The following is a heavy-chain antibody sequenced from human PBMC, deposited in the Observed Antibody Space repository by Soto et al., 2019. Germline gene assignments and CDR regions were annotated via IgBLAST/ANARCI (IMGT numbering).Heavy chain of an antibody. CDR2: IYYSGST. D-gene: IGHD6-19*01. CDR1: GGAISGGGCY. Sequence: SWSVSLSGAVAGGAISGGGCYWSWIRQHPGKGLEGIVYIYYSGSTYYNPTLKSRVTISVDTTKNQFSLKLSSVTAADTAVYYCARVYISSGWYYFDYWGQGNLVTVSS. V-gene: IGHV4-31*11. CDR3: ARVYISSGWYYFDY. J-gene: IGHJ4*02.